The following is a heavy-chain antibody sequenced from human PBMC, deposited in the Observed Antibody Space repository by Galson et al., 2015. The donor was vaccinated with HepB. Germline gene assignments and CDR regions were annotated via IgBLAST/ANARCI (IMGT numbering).Heavy chain of an antibody. CDR1: GYTFTSYY. V-gene: IGHV1-46*01. Sequence: SVKVSCKASGYTFTSYYMHWVRQAPGQGLEWMGIINPSGGSTSFAQKFQGRVTMTRDTSTSTVYMELSSLRSEDTAVYYCARSVAAANPDYYYGLDVWGQGTTVTVSS. CDR2: INPSGGST. D-gene: IGHD6-13*01. J-gene: IGHJ6*02. CDR3: ARSVAAANPDYYYGLDV.